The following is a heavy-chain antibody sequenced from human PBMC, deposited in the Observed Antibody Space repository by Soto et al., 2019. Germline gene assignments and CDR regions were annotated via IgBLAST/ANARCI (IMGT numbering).Heavy chain of an antibody. Sequence: QVQLVQSGAEEKKPGASVKVSCKASGYTFTSYAMHWVRQAPGQRLEWMGWINAGNGNTKYSQKFQGRVTITRDTSASRASMQLTTRRSVDTAVYDCARVGPPAVPWGQGTLVTVSS. CDR2: INAGNGNT. CDR3: ARVGPPAVP. V-gene: IGHV1-3*05. CDR1: GYTFTSYA. J-gene: IGHJ5*02.